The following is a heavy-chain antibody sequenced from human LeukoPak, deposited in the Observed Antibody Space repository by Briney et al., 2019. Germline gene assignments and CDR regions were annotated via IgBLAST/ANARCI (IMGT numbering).Heavy chain of an antibody. Sequence: SETLSLTCAVSGYSISSGYYWGWIRQPPGKGLEWIGSIYHSGSTYYNPSLKSRVTISVDTSKNQFSLKLSSVTAADTAVYYCARTSIAARHFDYWGQGTLVTVSS. CDR2: IYHSGST. J-gene: IGHJ4*02. CDR1: GYSISSGYY. CDR3: ARTSIAARHFDY. D-gene: IGHD6-6*01. V-gene: IGHV4-38-2*01.